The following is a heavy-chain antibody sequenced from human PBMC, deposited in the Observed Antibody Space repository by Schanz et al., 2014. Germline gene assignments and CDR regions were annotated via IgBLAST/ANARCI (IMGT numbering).Heavy chain of an antibody. D-gene: IGHD6-6*01. CDR3: ARGFLGSSSVHYYYGMDV. CDR2: MNPNSGNT. V-gene: IGHV1-8*01. CDR1: GYTFTSYD. Sequence: QVQLVQSGAEVKKPGASVKVSCTASGYTFTSYDINWVRQATGQGLEWMGWMNPNSGNTGYTQKFQGRVTMTRNTSITTAYMELSSLRSEDTAVYYCARGFLGSSSVHYYYGMDVWGQGTTVTVSS. J-gene: IGHJ6*02.